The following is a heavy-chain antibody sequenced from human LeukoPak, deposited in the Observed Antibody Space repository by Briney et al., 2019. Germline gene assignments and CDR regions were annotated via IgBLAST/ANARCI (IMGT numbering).Heavy chain of an antibody. J-gene: IGHJ4*02. CDR1: GFTFSDHY. Sequence: GGSLRLSCAASGFTFSDHYMDWVRQAPGKGLEWVGRIRNKAKSYTTEYAASVKGRFTISRDDSKNSVFLQMNSLKTEDTAMYYCTKLYVSSWCDYWGQGTLVTVPS. V-gene: IGHV3-72*01. CDR3: TKLYVSSWCDY. CDR2: IRNKAKSYTT. D-gene: IGHD6-13*01.